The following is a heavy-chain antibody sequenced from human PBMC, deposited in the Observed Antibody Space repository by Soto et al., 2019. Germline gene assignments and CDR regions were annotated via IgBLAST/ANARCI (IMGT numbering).Heavy chain of an antibody. Sequence: EVQLVESGGGLVQPGGSLRLSCAASGFTFSSYTMNWVRQAPGKGLEWVSSISSSSSTIYYADSVKGRFTISRDNAKNSLYLQMTSLRDEDTAVYYCAREGYPFDYWGQGTLVTVSS. CDR3: AREGYPFDY. CDR1: GFTFSSYT. J-gene: IGHJ4*02. V-gene: IGHV3-48*02. D-gene: IGHD5-12*01. CDR2: ISSSSSTI.